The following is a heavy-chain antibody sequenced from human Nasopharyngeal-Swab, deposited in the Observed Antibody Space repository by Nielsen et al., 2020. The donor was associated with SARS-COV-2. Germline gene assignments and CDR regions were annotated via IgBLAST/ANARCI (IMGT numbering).Heavy chain of an antibody. D-gene: IGHD1-1*01. V-gene: IGHV4-61*01. Sequence: SETLSLTCTVSGGSVSSGSYYWSWIRQPPGKGLEWIGYIYYSGSTNYNPSLKSRVTISVDTSKNQFSLKLSSVTAADTAVYYCARANWKYGMDVWGQGTTVTVSS. CDR1: GGSVSSGSYY. CDR2: IYYSGST. CDR3: ARANWKYGMDV. J-gene: IGHJ6*02.